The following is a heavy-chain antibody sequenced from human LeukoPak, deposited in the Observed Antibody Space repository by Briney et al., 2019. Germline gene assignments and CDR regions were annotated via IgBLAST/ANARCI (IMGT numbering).Heavy chain of an antibody. J-gene: IGHJ4*02. Sequence: GGSLRLSCAASGFTFSSYEMNWVRQAAGKGLEWVSYISSSGSTIYYADSVKGRFTISRDNAKNSLYLQMNNLRAEDTAVYYCASPPRGDCSGGSCYDYWGQGTLVTVSS. D-gene: IGHD2-15*01. CDR2: ISSSGSTI. V-gene: IGHV3-48*03. CDR1: GFTFSSYE. CDR3: ASPPRGDCSGGSCYDY.